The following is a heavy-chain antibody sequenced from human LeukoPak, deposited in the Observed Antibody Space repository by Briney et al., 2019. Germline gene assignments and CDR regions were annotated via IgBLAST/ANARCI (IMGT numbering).Heavy chain of an antibody. D-gene: IGHD6-19*01. CDR3: ARAPHSSGWYSIPYDAFDI. V-gene: IGHV1-69*13. CDR2: IIPIFGTA. CDR1: GGTFSSYA. J-gene: IGHJ3*02. Sequence: ASVKVSCKASGGTFSSYAISWVRQAPGQGLEWMGGIIPIFGTANYAQKFQGRVTITADESTSTAYMELSSLSSVTAADTAVYYCARAPHSSGWYSIPYDAFDIWGQGTMVTVSS.